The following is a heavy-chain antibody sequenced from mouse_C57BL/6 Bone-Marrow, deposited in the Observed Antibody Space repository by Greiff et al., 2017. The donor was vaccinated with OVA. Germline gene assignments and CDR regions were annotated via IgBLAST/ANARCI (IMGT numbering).Heavy chain of an antibody. Sequence: EVKLQESGGGLVKPGGSLKLSCAASGFTFSDYGMHWVRQAPEKGLEWVAYISSGSSTIYYADTVKGRFTISRDNAKNTLFLQMTSLRSEDPAMYYCARINYWYFDVWGTGTTVTVSS. CDR1: GFTFSDYG. CDR2: ISSGSSTI. V-gene: IGHV5-17*01. CDR3: ARINYWYFDV. J-gene: IGHJ1*03.